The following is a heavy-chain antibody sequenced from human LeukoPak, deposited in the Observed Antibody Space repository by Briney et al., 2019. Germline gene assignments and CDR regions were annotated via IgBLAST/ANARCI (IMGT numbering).Heavy chain of an antibody. CDR3: AKSHVIASYVGDY. CDR2: IRYDGINK. Sequence: GGSLRLSCAAPGFSFSTYGMHWVRQAPGKGLEWVAFIRYDGINKFYADSVKGRFTISRDTSKNTLFLEMSSLRADDMAVYYCAKSHVIASYVGDYWGQGTLVTVSS. D-gene: IGHD2-21*01. CDR1: GFSFSTYG. J-gene: IGHJ4*02. V-gene: IGHV3-30*02.